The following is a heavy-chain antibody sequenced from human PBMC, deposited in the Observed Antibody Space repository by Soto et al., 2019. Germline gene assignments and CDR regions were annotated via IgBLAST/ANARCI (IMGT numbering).Heavy chain of an antibody. V-gene: IGHV1-69*01. CDR3: AGGRIVVAGSSAYYSMDV. CDR1: GGNPSNSA. CDR2: IIPVFGII. Sequence: QVHLLLQSGAEVKKPGSSVKVACKASGGNPSNSAISWVRQAPGQGLEWMGGIIPVFGIISHAQKFPGRVTITADESASTAYMELSSLRSEDTAVYFCAGGRIVVAGSSAYYSMDVWGQGTTVTVSS. J-gene: IGHJ6*02. D-gene: IGHD6-19*01.